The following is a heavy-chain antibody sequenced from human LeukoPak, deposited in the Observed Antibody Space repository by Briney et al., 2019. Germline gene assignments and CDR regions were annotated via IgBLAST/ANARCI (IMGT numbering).Heavy chain of an antibody. J-gene: IGHJ4*02. CDR3: ARQKKDRYYDFWSGNLFYFDY. V-gene: IGHV4-34*01. CDR2: INHSGST. D-gene: IGHD3-3*01. CDR1: GGSFSGYY. Sequence: PSETLSLTCAVYGGSFSGYYWSWIRQPPGKGLEWIGEINHSGSTNYNPSLKSRVTISVDTSKNQFSLKLSSVTAADTAVYYCARQKKDRYYDFWSGNLFYFDYWGQGTLVTVSS.